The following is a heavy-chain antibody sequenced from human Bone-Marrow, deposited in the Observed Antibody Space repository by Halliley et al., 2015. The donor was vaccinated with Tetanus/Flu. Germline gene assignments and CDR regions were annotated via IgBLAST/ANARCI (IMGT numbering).Heavy chain of an antibody. V-gene: IGHV4-39*07. J-gene: IGHJ5*01. CDR1: GGSISSSNYY. CDR3: ARGRGSSFNWFDF. CDR2: ISDSGST. Sequence: TLSLTCTVAGGSISSSNYYWGWIRQPPGKGLEWIGSISDSGSTYYNPSLKSLITISVDTSKNQFSLTMTSVTAADTAIYYCARGRGSSFNWFDFWGQGTLVTVSS. D-gene: IGHD6-6*01.